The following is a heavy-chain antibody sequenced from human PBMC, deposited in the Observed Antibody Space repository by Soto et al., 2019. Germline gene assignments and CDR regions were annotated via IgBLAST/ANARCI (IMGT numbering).Heavy chain of an antibody. CDR3: ARTLRVAYYYDSSGSTLFDY. CDR2: IYYSGST. V-gene: IGHV4-59*01. CDR1: GGSISSYY. J-gene: IGHJ4*02. D-gene: IGHD3-22*01. Sequence: SETLSLTCTVSGGSISSYYWSWIRQPPGKGLEWIGYIYYSGSTNYNPSLKSRVTISVDTSKNQFSLKLSSVTAADTAVYYCARTLRVAYYYDSSGSTLFDYWGQGTLVTVSS.